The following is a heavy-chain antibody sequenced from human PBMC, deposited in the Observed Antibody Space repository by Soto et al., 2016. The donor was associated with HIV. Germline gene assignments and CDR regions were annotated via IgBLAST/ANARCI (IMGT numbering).Heavy chain of an antibody. CDR1: GFTFSSYA. V-gene: IGHV3-23*01. CDR2: ISGSVST. D-gene: IGHD3-22*01. J-gene: IGHJ4*02. Sequence: EVQLLESGGGLVQPGGSLRLSCAASGFTFSSYAMSWVRQAPGKGLEWVSGISGSVSTYYADSIKGRFTISRDNSKNTLYLQMNGLTAEDTALYYCAKDPQYYYDSTAPFDYWAREPWSPSPQ. CDR3: AKDPQYYYDSTAPFDY.